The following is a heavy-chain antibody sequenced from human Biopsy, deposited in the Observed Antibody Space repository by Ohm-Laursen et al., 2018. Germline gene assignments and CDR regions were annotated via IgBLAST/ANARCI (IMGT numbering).Heavy chain of an antibody. Sequence: ASVKVSCKASGYTFTSYYLHWVRQAPGQGLEWMGRINPNNDNTAYAQKFQGRITMTKDTSTSAVYMDLSSLTFDDSAVYYCARGPRGLVVITTTALYFDYWGQGNLVTVSS. J-gene: IGHJ4*02. CDR3: ARGPRGLVVITTTALYFDY. D-gene: IGHD3-22*01. V-gene: IGHV1-46*01. CDR2: INPNNDNT. CDR1: GYTFTSYY.